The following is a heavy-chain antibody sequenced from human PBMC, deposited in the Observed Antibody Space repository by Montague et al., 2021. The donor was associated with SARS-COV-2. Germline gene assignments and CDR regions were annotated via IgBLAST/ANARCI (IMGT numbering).Heavy chain of an antibody. CDR2: IDWDDDK. CDR3: ARSYGTTVVTRAFDY. D-gene: IGHD4-23*01. Sequence: PALVKPTQTLTLTCTFSGFSLSTGGMCVSWIRQPPGKALEWLTLIDWDDDKYYSTSLKTRLTISKDTSKNQVVLTMTNMDTVDTATYYCARSYGTTVVTRAFDYWGQGALVTVSS. CDR1: GFSLSTGGMC. V-gene: IGHV2-70*01. J-gene: IGHJ4*02.